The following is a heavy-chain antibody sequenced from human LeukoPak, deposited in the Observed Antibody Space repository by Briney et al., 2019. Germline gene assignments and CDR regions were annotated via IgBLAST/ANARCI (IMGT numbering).Heavy chain of an antibody. D-gene: IGHD1-14*01. V-gene: IGHV3-30*14. Sequence: GGSLRLSCAASGFTFSRYALHWVRQTPGKGLQWVALTSFDGSSQYYADFVKGRFTISRDSSKNTLFLQMNDLTVEDTARYYCARRPGNWGQGILVTVSS. CDR3: ARRPGN. CDR1: GFTFSRYA. J-gene: IGHJ4*02. CDR2: TSFDGSSQ.